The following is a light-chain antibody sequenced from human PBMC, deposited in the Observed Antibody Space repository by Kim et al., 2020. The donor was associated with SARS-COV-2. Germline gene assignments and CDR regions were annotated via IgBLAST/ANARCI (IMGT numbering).Light chain of an antibody. J-gene: IGLJ2*01. CDR2: EVR. Sequence: TILCIANSSGVGGNDNYSWYQQHPGKAPTPMIDEVRNQPSGVADRFSGSKSGNTASPTVSARQAEEEADYYCSSYAGSNSSGVFGGGTQLTVL. CDR3: SSYAGSNSSGV. V-gene: IGLV2-8*01. CDR1: SSGVGGNDN.